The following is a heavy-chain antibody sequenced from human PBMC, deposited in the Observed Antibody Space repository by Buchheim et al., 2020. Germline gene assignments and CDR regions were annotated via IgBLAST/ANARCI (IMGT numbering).Heavy chain of an antibody. D-gene: IGHD6-19*01. CDR1: GGSFSGYY. Sequence: QVQLQQWGAGLLKPSETLSLTCAVYGGSFSGYYWSWIRQPPGKGLEGIGEINHSGSTNYNPSLKSRFTISVDTSKTQFSLKLSSVTAADTAVYYCARGSRSGWYLDPWGQGTL. CDR2: INHSGST. V-gene: IGHV4-34*01. CDR3: ARGSRSGWYLDP. J-gene: IGHJ5*02.